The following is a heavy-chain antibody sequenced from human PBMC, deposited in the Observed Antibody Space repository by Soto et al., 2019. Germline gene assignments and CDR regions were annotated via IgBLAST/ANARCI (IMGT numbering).Heavy chain of an antibody. V-gene: IGHV3-23*01. CDR3: AKGPTTYYFDS. CDR2: ISGSGDVT. Sequence: EVQLLESGGDLVQPGGSLRLSCAASGFTFSSYVMGWVRQAPGQGLEWVSAISGSGDVTSHADSVKGRFTISRDNSKDTLFLQMHSLRAEDTAVYYCAKGPTTYYFDSWGQVTLVTVSS. CDR1: GFTFSSYV. D-gene: IGHD1-1*01. J-gene: IGHJ4*02.